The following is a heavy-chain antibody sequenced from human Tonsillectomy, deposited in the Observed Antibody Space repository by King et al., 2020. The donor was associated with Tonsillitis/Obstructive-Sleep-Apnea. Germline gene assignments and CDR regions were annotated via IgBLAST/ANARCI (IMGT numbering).Heavy chain of an antibody. CDR2: INAGTGNT. V-gene: IGHV1-3*01. CDR3: ARDRNYFDF. CDR1: GYTFTNYA. J-gene: IGHJ4*02. Sequence: QLVQSGAEVKKPGASVKVSCKASGYTFTNYAMHWVRQAPGHSLEWLGWINAGTGNTKYSQNFQGRVAITRDTSASTAYMELSSLRSEDTAIYYCARDRNYFDFWGQGPWSPSPQ.